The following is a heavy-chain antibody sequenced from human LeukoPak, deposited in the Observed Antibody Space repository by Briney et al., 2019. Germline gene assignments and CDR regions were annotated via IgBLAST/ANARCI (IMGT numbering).Heavy chain of an antibody. V-gene: IGHV1-18*01. CDR1: GYTFTSYG. D-gene: IGHD2-21*01. J-gene: IGHJ6*02. CDR2: ISAYNGNT. CDR3: ARDVVKEGGGAEVFYYYGMDV. Sequence: ASVKVSCKASGYTFTSYGISWVRQAPGQGLEWMGWISAYNGNTNYAQKLQGRVTMTTDTSTSTAYMELRSLRSDDTAVYYCARDVVKEGGGAEVFYYYGMDVWGQGTTVTVSS.